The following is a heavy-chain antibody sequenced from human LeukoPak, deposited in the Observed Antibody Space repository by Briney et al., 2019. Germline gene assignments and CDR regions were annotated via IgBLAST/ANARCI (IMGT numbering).Heavy chain of an antibody. J-gene: IGHJ5*02. CDR1: GASISSNSYY. V-gene: IGHV4-39*01. D-gene: IGHD3-10*01. CDR3: ARNKYYYDSRSYGVPNWFDP. Sequence: SETLSLTCTVSGASISSNSYYWGWIRQPPGKGLEWIGSIYYSGSTYYNPSLKSRVTISVDTSKNQFSLKLSSVTAADTAVFYCARNKYYYDSRSYGVPNWFDPWDQGTLVTVSS. CDR2: IYYSGST.